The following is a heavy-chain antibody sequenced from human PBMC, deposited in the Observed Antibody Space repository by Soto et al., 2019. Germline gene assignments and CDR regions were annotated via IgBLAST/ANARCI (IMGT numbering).Heavy chain of an antibody. J-gene: IGHJ4*02. Sequence: ASVKVSCKASGYTFTGYYMHWVRQAPGQGLEWMGWINPNSGGTNYAQKFQGWVTMTRDTSISTAYMELSRLRSDDTAVYYRARGAKLWFGELLVSHIGYYFDYWGQGTLVTVSS. V-gene: IGHV1-2*04. CDR3: ARGAKLWFGELLVSHIGYYFDY. CDR1: GYTFTGYY. CDR2: INPNSGGT. D-gene: IGHD3-10*01.